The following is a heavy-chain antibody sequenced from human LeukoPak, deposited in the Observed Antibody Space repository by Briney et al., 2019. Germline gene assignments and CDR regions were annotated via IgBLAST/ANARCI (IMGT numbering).Heavy chain of an antibody. CDR1: GFTFSSYG. Sequence: GGSLRLSCAASGFTFSSYGMHWVRQAPGRGLEWVAVIWYDGSNKYYADSVKGRFTISRDNSKNTLYLQMNSLRAEDTAVYYCAKNPLLWFGPPSEYYFDYWGQGTLVTVSS. CDR3: AKNPLLWFGPPSEYYFDY. J-gene: IGHJ4*02. D-gene: IGHD3-10*01. CDR2: IWYDGSNK. V-gene: IGHV3-33*06.